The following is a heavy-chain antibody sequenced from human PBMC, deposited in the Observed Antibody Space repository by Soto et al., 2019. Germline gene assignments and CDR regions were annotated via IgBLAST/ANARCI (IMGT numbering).Heavy chain of an antibody. Sequence: ASVKVSCKVPESTLTELSMHWVRQAPGKGLEWMGGFDPEDGETIYAQKFQGRVTMTEDTSTDTAYMELSSLRFEDTAVYYCATGYSSSWYPLFDYWGQGTLVTVSS. CDR2: FDPEDGET. CDR3: ATGYSSSWYPLFDY. V-gene: IGHV1-24*01. J-gene: IGHJ4*02. CDR1: ESTLTELS. D-gene: IGHD6-13*01.